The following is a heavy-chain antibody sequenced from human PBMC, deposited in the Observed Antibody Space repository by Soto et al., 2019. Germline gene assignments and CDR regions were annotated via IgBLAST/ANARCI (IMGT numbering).Heavy chain of an antibody. CDR1: GYDFSSYG. CDR2: ISASNGNR. V-gene: IGHV1-18*04. Sequence: QVQLVQSGAEVKKPGASVKVSCKASGYDFSSYGISWVRQAPGQGLEWMGWISASNGNRDYAQQFQGRVTMTSDTSRTTAYMELMILRSDDTAVYYCVRDPQRNDYWGQGTLVNVSS. D-gene: IGHD2-2*01. J-gene: IGHJ4*02. CDR3: VRDPQRNDY.